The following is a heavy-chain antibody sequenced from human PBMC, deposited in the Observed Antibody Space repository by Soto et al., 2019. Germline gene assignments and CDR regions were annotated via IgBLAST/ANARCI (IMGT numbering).Heavy chain of an antibody. CDR2: IYYSGST. CDR1: GGSISSYY. V-gene: IGHV4-59*01. Sequence: SETLSLTCTVSGGSISSYYWSWIRQPPGKGLEWIGYIYYSGSTKYNPSLKSRVTISVDTSKNQFSLKLSSVTAADTAVYYCAVGSGYYTGSDYWGQGTLVTVSS. D-gene: IGHD3-3*01. J-gene: IGHJ4*02. CDR3: AVGSGYYTGSDY.